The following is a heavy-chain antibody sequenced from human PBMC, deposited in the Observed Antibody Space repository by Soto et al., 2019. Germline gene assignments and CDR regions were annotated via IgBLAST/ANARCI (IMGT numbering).Heavy chain of an antibody. CDR1: GYTFTSYY. V-gene: IGHV1-46*01. CDR2: INPSGGST. D-gene: IGHD4-17*01. Sequence: ASGKVSCKASGYTFTSYYMHWVRQAPGQGLEWMGIINPSGGSTSYAQKFQGRVTMTRDTSTSTVYMELSSLRSEDTAVYYCARSVGDYGIDGDAFDIWGQGTMVTVSS. CDR3: ARSVGDYGIDGDAFDI. J-gene: IGHJ3*02.